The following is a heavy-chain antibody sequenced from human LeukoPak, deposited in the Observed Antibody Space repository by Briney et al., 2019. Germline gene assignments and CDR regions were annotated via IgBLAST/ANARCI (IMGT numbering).Heavy chain of an antibody. CDR1: GFTFDDYA. D-gene: IGHD3-10*01. CDR2: ISWNSGSI. J-gene: IGHJ3*02. CDR3: AKATVGEDAFDI. V-gene: IGHV3-9*03. Sequence: PGGSLRLSCAASGFTFDDYAMHWVRQAPGKGLEWVSGISWNSGSIGYADSVKGRFTISRDNAKNSLYLQMNSLRAEDMALYYCAKATVGEDAFDIWGQGTMVTVSS.